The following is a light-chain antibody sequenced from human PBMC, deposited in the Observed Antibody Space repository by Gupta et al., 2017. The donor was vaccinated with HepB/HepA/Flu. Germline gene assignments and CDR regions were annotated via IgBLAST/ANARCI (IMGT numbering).Light chain of an antibody. J-gene: IGLJ2*01. CDR1: SSNIGNNY. CDR3: VTWDSSLSAVV. Sequence: QSVLTQPPSVSAAQGRKVAIPCPGSSSNIGNNYVSWYQQFPGTAPKLVIHENNKRPSGIPDRFSGSKSGTSATLDITGLQTGDEADYYCVTWDSSLSAVVFGGGTKLTVL. CDR2: ENN. V-gene: IGLV1-51*02.